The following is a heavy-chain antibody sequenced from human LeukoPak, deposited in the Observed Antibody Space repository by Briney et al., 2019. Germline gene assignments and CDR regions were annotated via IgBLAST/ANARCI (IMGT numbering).Heavy chain of an antibody. J-gene: IGHJ4*02. V-gene: IGHV3-23*01. CDR2: ISGSGGST. CDR1: GLTFSSHW. Sequence: GGSLRLSCAASGLTFSSHWMHWVRQAPGKGLEWVSAISGSGGSTYYADSVKGRFTISRDNSKNTLYLQMNSLRAEDTAVYYCAKVREYSSSRWYYFDYWGQGTLVTVSS. CDR3: AKVREYSSSRWYYFDY. D-gene: IGHD6-6*01.